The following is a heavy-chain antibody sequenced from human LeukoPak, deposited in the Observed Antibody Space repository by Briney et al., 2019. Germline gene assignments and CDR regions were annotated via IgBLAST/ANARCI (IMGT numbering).Heavy chain of an antibody. CDR3: ANQHGAAAGTGELFDY. D-gene: IGHD6-13*01. CDR2: ISGSGGST. J-gene: IGHJ4*02. Sequence: GGSLRLSCAASGFTFSSYAMSWVRQAPGKGLEWVSAISGSGGSTYYADSVKGRFTISRDNSKNTLYLQMNSLRAEDTAVYCCANQHGAAAGTGELFDYWGQGTLVTVSS. CDR1: GFTFSSYA. V-gene: IGHV3-23*01.